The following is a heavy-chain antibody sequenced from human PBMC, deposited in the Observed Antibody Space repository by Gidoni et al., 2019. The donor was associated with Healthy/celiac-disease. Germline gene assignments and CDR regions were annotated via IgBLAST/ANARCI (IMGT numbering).Heavy chain of an antibody. V-gene: IGHV3-33*01. CDR2: IWYDGSNK. CDR1: GFTFSSYG. CDR3: ATLTDYGGNLAYDAFDI. D-gene: IGHD4-17*01. J-gene: IGHJ3*02. Sequence: QVQLVESGGGVVQPGRSLRLSCEASGFTFSSYGMHWVRQAPGKGLDGVAVIWYDGSNKYYADSVKGRFTISRDNSKNTLYLQMNSLRAEDTAVYYCATLTDYGGNLAYDAFDIWGQGTMVTVSS.